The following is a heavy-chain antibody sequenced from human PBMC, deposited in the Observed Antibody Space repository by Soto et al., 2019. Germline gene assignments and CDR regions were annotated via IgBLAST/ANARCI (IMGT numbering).Heavy chain of an antibody. J-gene: IGHJ5*02. V-gene: IGHV1-46*01. CDR3: ARGGGAVAATDP. Sequence: QVQLVQSGAEVKKSGASVKVSCKASGYTFTSYSMHWVRQAPGQGLEWMGIINPSGGTTNYAQKFQGRVTMTRDTSTNTVYMELSSLRSEDTAVYYCARGGGAVAATDPWGQGTLVTVSS. CDR2: INPSGGTT. D-gene: IGHD6-19*01. CDR1: GYTFTSYS.